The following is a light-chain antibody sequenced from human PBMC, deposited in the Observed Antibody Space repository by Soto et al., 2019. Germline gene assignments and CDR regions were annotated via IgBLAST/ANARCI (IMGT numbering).Light chain of an antibody. Sequence: QPVLTQPPSVSGAPGQRVTISCTGSSSNIGAGFDVHWYQHLPGTAPKLLIYGNNNRPSGVPDRFSGSKSGTSASLAITGLQAEDEADYYCQSYDSRLSVIFGGGTKLTVL. V-gene: IGLV1-40*01. CDR2: GNN. CDR1: SSNIGAGFD. J-gene: IGLJ2*01. CDR3: QSYDSRLSVI.